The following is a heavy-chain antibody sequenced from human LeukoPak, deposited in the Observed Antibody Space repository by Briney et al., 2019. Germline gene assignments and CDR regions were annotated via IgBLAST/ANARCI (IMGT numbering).Heavy chain of an antibody. V-gene: IGHV4-34*01. Sequence: SETLSLTCAVHGASFSSYYWTWIRQPPGKGLEWIGETHHRGSIKYNPSLESRATISIDTSKNQFSLKLTSVTAADTAMYYCVRHSPGSRGVDYWGQGTLVTVSS. CDR1: GASFSSYY. CDR2: THHRGSI. D-gene: IGHD2-21*01. CDR3: VRHSPGSRGVDY. J-gene: IGHJ4*02.